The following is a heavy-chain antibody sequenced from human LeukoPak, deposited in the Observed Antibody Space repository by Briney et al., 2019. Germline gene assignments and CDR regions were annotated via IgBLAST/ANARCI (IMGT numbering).Heavy chain of an antibody. CDR3: ARLTTSDYYFDY. CDR2: INHSGGT. V-gene: IGHV4-34*01. CDR1: GGSFSGYY. Sequence: SETLSLTCAVYGGSFSGYYWSWIRQPPGKGLEWIGEINHSGGTNYNPSLKSRVTISVDTSKNQFSLKLSSVTAADTAVYYCARLTTSDYYFDYWGQGTLVTVSS. J-gene: IGHJ4*02. D-gene: IGHD1-1*01.